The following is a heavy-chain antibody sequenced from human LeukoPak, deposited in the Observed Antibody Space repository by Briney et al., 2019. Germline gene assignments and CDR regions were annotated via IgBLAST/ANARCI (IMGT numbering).Heavy chain of an antibody. CDR3: ATGSGATGLDY. J-gene: IGHJ4*02. CDR2: IKQDGSEK. V-gene: IGHV3-7*01. CDR1: GVRFNTYW. Sequence: PGGSLRLSCAASGVRFNTYWMSWVRQAPGKGLEWVANIKQDGSEKYYVDSVKGRFTISRDNAKNSLFLQMTLLRADDTAVYSCATGSGATGLDYWGQGTLVTVSS. D-gene: IGHD6-25*01.